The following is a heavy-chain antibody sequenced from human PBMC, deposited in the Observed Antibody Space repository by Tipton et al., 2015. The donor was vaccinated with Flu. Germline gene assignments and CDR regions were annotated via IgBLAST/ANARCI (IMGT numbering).Heavy chain of an antibody. Sequence: TLSLTCTVSGGSLSSYYWSWIRQSAGKGLEWIGRIYSSGNTKYSPSFKSRVTMSVDTSNNQFSLNLNSVTAADTAVYFCARGSGSGTYVIFEYWGQGTLVTVSS. D-gene: IGHD3-10*01. CDR3: ARGSGSGTYVIFEY. CDR2: IYSSGNT. V-gene: IGHV4-4*07. CDR1: GGSLSSYY. J-gene: IGHJ4*02.